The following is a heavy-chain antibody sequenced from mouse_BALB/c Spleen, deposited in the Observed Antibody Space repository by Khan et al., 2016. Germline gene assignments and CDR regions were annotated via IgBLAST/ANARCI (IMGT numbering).Heavy chain of an antibody. CDR3: ARNWGARDD. Sequence: EVQLQESGPGLVKPSQSLSLTCTVTGYSITSDYAWNWIRQFPGNKLEWMAYISYSGSTSYNPSLKSRISITRDTSKNQFFLQLISVTTDDTATYYCARNWGARDDWGQGTSVTVSS. CDR1: GYSITSDYA. J-gene: IGHJ4*01. V-gene: IGHV3-2*02. D-gene: IGHD4-1*01. CDR2: ISYSGST.